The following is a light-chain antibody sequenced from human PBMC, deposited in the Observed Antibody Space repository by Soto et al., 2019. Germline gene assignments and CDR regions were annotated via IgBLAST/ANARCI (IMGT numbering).Light chain of an antibody. CDR2: EVS. J-gene: IGLJ1*01. V-gene: IGLV2-14*01. CDR3: NSYTSSNTYV. CDR1: SSDVGGYDY. Sequence: QSVLTQPASVSGSPGQSITISCTGSSSDVGGYDYVSWYQQHPGKAPKLLIYEVSNRPSGISNRFSGSKSGNTASLTISGLQAEDEADYYCNSYTSSNTYVFATGTKVT.